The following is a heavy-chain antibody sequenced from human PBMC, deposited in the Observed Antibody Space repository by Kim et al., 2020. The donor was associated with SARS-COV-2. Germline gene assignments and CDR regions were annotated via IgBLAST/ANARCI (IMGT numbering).Heavy chain of an antibody. CDR2: ISGSGGTS. Sequence: GGSLRLSCAASGFTFSSYAMNWVRQAPGEGPEWVSVISGSGGTSYYADSVRGRFTISRDNVKNTLYLEMSSLRVDDTAVYFCAKDGRFSGNNGAYYSAYDHWGRGTLVSVSS. V-gene: IGHV3-23*01. D-gene: IGHD3-3*01. CDR1: GFTFSSYA. CDR3: AKDGRFSGNNGAYYSAYDH. J-gene: IGHJ4*02.